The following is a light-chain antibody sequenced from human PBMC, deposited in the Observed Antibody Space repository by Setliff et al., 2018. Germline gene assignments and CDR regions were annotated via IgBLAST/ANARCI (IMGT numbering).Light chain of an antibody. CDR1: QSISSSY. CDR3: QQYATSPRT. CDR2: GAS. J-gene: IGKJ1*01. Sequence: EIVLTQSPGTLSLSTGERATLSCSASQSISSSYFAWYQQKPGQAPRLLIYGASRRATGIPDRFSGSGSGTEFTLTISRLEPEDFAVYYCQQYATSPRTFGQGTKVDIK. V-gene: IGKV3-20*01.